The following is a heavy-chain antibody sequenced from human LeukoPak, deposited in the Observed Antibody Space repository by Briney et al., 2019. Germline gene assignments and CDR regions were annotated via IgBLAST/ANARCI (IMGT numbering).Heavy chain of an antibody. CDR3: ARRLDSSGSHFDY. J-gene: IGHJ4*02. D-gene: IGHD3-22*01. Sequence: GGSLRLSCAASAFTFSSFWMSWVRQAPGKGLEWVANINQDGSETYFVDSVKGRFTISRDNAKNSLYLQMSSLRAEDTAMYYCARRLDSSGSHFDYWGQGTLVTVSS. CDR1: AFTFSSFW. V-gene: IGHV3-7*02. CDR2: INQDGSET.